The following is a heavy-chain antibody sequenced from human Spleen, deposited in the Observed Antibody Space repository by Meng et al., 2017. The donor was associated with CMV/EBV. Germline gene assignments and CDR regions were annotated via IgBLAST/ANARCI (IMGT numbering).Heavy chain of an antibody. CDR2: IRSDASNQ. CDR1: GFTFSISP. CDR3: GKFDF. J-gene: IGHJ4*02. Sequence: GESLKISCAASGFTFSISPMHWVRQAPGKGLEWVAFIRSDASNQYYADSVKGRFTISRDNSKNTMYLQMNRLRPDDTAVYYCGKFDFWGQGTVVTSPQ. V-gene: IGHV3-30*02.